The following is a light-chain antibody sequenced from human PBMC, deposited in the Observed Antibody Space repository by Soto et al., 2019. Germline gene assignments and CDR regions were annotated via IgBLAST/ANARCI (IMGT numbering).Light chain of an antibody. CDR1: NSNIGAGYD. V-gene: IGLV1-40*01. CDR2: GNT. CDR3: QSYDSSLSGYV. J-gene: IGLJ1*01. Sequence: QSVLTQPPSVSGAPGQRVTISCTGSNSNIGAGYDVHWYQQLPGTAPKLLIYGNTNRPSGVPDRFSGSKSDTSASLAITGLQAEDEAVYYCQSYDSSLSGYVFGPGTKVTVL.